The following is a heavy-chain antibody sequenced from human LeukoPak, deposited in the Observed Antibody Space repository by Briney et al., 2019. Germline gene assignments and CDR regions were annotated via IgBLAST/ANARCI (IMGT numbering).Heavy chain of an antibody. CDR1: GFTFSSYG. D-gene: IGHD3-22*01. CDR2: ISYDGSNK. Sequence: PGGSLRLSCAASGFTFSSYGMHWVRQAPGKGMEWVAVISYDGSNKYYADSVKGRFTISRDNSKNTLYLQMNSLRAEDTAVYYCARGSTPSYYYDSSGHFDYWGQGTLVTVSS. J-gene: IGHJ4*02. V-gene: IGHV3-30*03. CDR3: ARGSTPSYYYDSSGHFDY.